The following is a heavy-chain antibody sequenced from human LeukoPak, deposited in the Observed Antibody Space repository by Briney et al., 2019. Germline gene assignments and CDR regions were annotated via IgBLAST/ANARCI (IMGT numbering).Heavy chain of an antibody. Sequence: PSETLSLTCAVYGGSFSGYYWSWVRQHPGKGLEWIGYIYYSGTTYYNPSLKSRVTISVDTSKNQFSLTLSSVTAADTAVYYCARDLYCSGGSCSPTRYYGMDVWGQGTTVTVSS. CDR1: GGSFSGYY. CDR2: IYYSGTT. D-gene: IGHD2-15*01. J-gene: IGHJ6*02. V-gene: IGHV4-31*11. CDR3: ARDLYCSGGSCSPTRYYGMDV.